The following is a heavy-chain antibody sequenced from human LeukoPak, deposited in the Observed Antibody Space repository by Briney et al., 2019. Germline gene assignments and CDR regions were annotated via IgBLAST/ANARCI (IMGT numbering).Heavy chain of an antibody. CDR1: GGSISSYY. CDR2: IYYSGST. J-gene: IGHJ5*02. CDR3: ARLSIAGAGTKAARGWFDP. Sequence: SETLSLTCTVSGGSISSYYWSWIRQPPGKGLEWIGYIYYSGSTNYNPSLKSRVTISVDTSKNQFSLKLSSVTAADTAVYYCARLSIAGAGTKAARGWFDPWGQGTLVTVSS. V-gene: IGHV4-59*12. D-gene: IGHD6-13*01.